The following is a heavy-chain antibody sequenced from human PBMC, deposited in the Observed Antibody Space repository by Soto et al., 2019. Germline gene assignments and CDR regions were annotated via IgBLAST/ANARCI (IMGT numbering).Heavy chain of an antibody. V-gene: IGHV5-10-1*01. D-gene: IGHD2-2*01. CDR1: GYSFTSYW. CDR3: ARSEVPAATPHYYYGMDV. CDR2: IDPSDSYT. J-gene: IGHJ6*02. Sequence: TGASLKISCKGSGYSFTSYWISWVRQMPGKGLEWMGRIDPSDSYTNYSPSFQGHVTISADKSISTAYLQWSSLKASDTAMYYCARSEVPAATPHYYYGMDVWGQGTTVTVSS.